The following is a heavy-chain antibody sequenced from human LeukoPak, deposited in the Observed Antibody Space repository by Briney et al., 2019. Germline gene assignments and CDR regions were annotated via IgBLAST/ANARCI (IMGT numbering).Heavy chain of an antibody. D-gene: IGHD3-10*01. CDR2: IYYSGST. V-gene: IGHV4-59*01. CDR1: GGSISSYY. Sequence: SETLSLTCTVSGGSISSYYWSWIRQPPGKGLEWIGYIYYSGSTNYNPSLKSRVTISVDTSKSQFSLKLSSVTAADTAVYYCARVPLNYYGSGSYYDWYFDLWGRGTLVTVSS. J-gene: IGHJ2*01. CDR3: ARVPLNYYGSGSYYDWYFDL.